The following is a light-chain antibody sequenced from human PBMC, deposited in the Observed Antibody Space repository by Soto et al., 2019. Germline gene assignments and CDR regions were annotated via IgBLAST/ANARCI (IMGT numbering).Light chain of an antibody. J-gene: IGKJ4*01. CDR1: QSVSSSY. CDR2: DAS. Sequence: EIVLTQSPGTLSLSPGERATLSCRASQSVSSSYLAWSQQKPCQPPRLLIYDASSRATGIPDRLSGSGSGTDFTLTISSLEPEDFAVYYCQHRSNWPPQLTFGGGTKVDIK. CDR3: QHRSNWPPQLT. V-gene: IGKV3D-20*02.